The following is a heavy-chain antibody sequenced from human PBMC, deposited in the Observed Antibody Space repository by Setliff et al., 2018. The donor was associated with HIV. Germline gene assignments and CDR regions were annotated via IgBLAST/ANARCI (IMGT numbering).Heavy chain of an antibody. Sequence: PSETLSLTCAVFGGSFSGYYWSWIRQPPGKGPEWIGEINHSGSTDYNLSLKSRFTISVDTSKNQFSLKVNSVTAADTAVYYCARHSITLVVGVPERDDAFDIWGQGTMVTVS. D-gene: IGHD3-22*01. V-gene: IGHV4-34*01. J-gene: IGHJ3*02. CDR1: GGSFSGYY. CDR3: ARHSITLVVGVPERDDAFDI. CDR2: INHSGST.